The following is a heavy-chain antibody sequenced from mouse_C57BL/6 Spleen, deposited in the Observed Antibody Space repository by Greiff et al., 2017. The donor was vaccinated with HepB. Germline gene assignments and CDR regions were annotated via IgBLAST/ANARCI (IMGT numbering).Heavy chain of an antibody. J-gene: IGHJ3*01. CDR2: IHPSDSDT. D-gene: IGHD2-3*01. CDR1: GYTFTSYW. V-gene: IGHV1-74*01. CDR3: AIGYDGLLGFAY. Sequence: QVQLQQPGAELVKPGASVKVSFKASGYTFTSYWLHWVKQRPGQGLEWIGRIHPSDSDTNYNQKFKGKATLTVDKSSSTAYMQLSSLTSEDSAVYYCAIGYDGLLGFAYWGQGTLVTVSA.